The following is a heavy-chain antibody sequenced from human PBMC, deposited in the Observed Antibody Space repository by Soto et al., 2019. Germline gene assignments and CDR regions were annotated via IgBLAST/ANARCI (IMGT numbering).Heavy chain of an antibody. CDR1: GGSFSGYY. Sequence: SETLSLTCAVYGGSFSGYYWSWIRQPPGKGLEWIGEINHSGSTNYNPSLKSRVTISVDTSKNQFSLKLSSVTAADTAVYYCARRRGTGYYVDRGQGTLVTVSS. D-gene: IGHD3-9*01. CDR2: INHSGST. J-gene: IGHJ4*02. CDR3: ARRRGTGYYVD. V-gene: IGHV4-34*01.